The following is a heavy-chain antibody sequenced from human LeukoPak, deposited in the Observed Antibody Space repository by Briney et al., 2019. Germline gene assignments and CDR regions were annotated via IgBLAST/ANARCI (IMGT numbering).Heavy chain of an antibody. CDR1: GFTFSSYG. CDR2: ISYDGSNK. J-gene: IGHJ5*02. CDR3: AKAQGDYYYDSSGYYDWFDP. V-gene: IGHV3-30*18. D-gene: IGHD3-22*01. Sequence: GGSLRLSCAASGFTFSSYGMNWVRQAPGKGLEWVAVISYDGSNKYNADSVKGRFTISRDNSKNTLYLQMNRLRAEDTAVYYCAKAQGDYYYDSSGYYDWFDPWGQGTLVTVSS.